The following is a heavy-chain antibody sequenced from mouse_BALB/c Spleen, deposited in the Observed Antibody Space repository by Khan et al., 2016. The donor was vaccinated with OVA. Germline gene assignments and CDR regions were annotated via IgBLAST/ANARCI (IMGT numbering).Heavy chain of an antibody. V-gene: IGHV1S135*01. CDR2: IDPFSGGT. Sequence: EVQLQQSGPELMKPGTSVKISCKASGYSFTTYYIHWVIQTHGKSLEWIGYIDPFSGGTTYNQKFKGKATLTVDKSSSTAYIHLSNPTSEDSAVYYCTRHGYVAWFTYWGQGTLVTVSA. CDR3: TRHGYVAWFTY. D-gene: IGHD2-2*01. J-gene: IGHJ3*01. CDR1: GYSFTTYY.